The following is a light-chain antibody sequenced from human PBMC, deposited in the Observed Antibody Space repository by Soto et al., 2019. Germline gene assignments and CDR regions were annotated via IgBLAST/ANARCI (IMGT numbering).Light chain of an antibody. CDR3: SSYVGTNSYV. V-gene: IGLV2-8*01. CDR1: SSDVGGYNY. J-gene: IGLJ1*01. CDR2: EVY. Sequence: QSVLTQPPSASGSPGQSVTISCTGTSSDVGGYNYVSWYQRHPGKAPKLIIYEVYKRPSGVPDRFSGSKSGNTAALTVSGLQAEDEADYYCSSYVGTNSYVFGTGTKVTVL.